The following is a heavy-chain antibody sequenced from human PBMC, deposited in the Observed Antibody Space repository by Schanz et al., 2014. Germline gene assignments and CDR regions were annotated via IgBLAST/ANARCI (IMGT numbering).Heavy chain of an antibody. CDR1: GYTFTNYG. D-gene: IGHD6-13*01. Sequence: QVRLVQSGAELKMPGATVKVSCETSGYTFTNYGVSWVRQAPGQGLEWVAWISPYNGNTAYAQNLKGRVTMTTDTSTSTAYMELRSLRSDDTAVYYCAGATYSSSWYGGSEYFQHWGQGTLVTVSS. V-gene: IGHV1-18*01. J-gene: IGHJ1*01. CDR2: ISPYNGNT. CDR3: AGATYSSSWYGGSEYFQH.